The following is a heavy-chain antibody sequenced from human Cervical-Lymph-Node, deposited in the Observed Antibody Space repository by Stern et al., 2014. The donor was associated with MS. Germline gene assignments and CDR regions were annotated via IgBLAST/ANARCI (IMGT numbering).Heavy chain of an antibody. J-gene: IGHJ4*02. Sequence: VQLVQSGAEVKRSGASVRISCKTSGYTFTRYGISWVRQAPGQGLEWMGWISTHNGDTNYAQKIQDRVTMTTDTSTTTVYLEVRTLRSDDTAVYYCARDGPTEFVRSSFRFWGQGTLVTVSS. V-gene: IGHV1-18*01. CDR1: GYTFTRYG. D-gene: IGHD6-6*01. CDR3: ARDGPTEFVRSSFRF. CDR2: ISTHNGDT.